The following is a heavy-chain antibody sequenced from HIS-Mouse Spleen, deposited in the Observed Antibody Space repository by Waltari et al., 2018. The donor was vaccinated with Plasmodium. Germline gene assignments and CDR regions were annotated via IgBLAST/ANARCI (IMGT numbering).Heavy chain of an antibody. CDR3: AKVAQGTRDAFDI. D-gene: IGHD2-8*01. Sequence: QVQLVESGGGVVQPGRSLRLSCAASGFTFSSYGMHWVRRAPGKGLEWVAVIVYDGSKKDYADSVKGRFTISRDNSKNTLYLQMNSLRAEDTAVYYCAKVAQGTRDAFDIWGQGTMVTVSS. CDR1: GFTFSSYG. J-gene: IGHJ3*02. CDR2: IVYDGSKK. V-gene: IGHV3-33*06.